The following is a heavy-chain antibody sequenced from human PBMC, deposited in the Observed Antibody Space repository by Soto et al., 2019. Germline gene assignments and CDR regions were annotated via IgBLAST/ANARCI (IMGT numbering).Heavy chain of an antibody. V-gene: IGHV4-31*03. CDR3: ASSSISYGSGSYYRGTYFDY. J-gene: IGHJ4*02. Sequence: QVQLQESGPGLVKPSQTLSLTCTVSGGSISSGGYYWSWIRQQPGKGLEWIGYIYYSGSTYYNPSLKSRVTISVDTSKSQFSLKLSSVTAADTAVYYCASSSISYGSGSYYRGTYFDYWGQGTLVTVSS. D-gene: IGHD3-10*01. CDR2: IYYSGST. CDR1: GGSISSGGYY.